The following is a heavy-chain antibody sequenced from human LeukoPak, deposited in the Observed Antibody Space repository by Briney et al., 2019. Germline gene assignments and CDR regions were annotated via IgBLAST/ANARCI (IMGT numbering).Heavy chain of an antibody. Sequence: PGGSLRLSCAASGFTFRSSEMNWVRQAPGKGLEWVSYISDGGKTKYYADSVKGRFTISRDNAKNSLYLQMNSLRAEDTAVYYCARDARGYCSGGSCYPYWGQGTLVTVSS. D-gene: IGHD2-15*01. CDR2: ISDGGKTK. CDR1: GFTFRSSE. V-gene: IGHV3-48*03. CDR3: ARDARGYCSGGSCYPY. J-gene: IGHJ4*02.